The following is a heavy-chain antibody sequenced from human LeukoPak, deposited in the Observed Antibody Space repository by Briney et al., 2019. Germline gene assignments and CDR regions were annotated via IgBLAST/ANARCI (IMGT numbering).Heavy chain of an antibody. D-gene: IGHD4/OR15-4a*01. CDR2: ISYDGSHK. Sequence: GGSLRLSCAASGFTFSGYGMHWVRQAPGKGLEWVAVISYDGSHKYSADSVKGRFTISRDNSKNTLYLQMNSLRTEDTAVYFCSASRPHYGDYYGLDVWGHRTTVTVSS. J-gene: IGHJ6*02. V-gene: IGHV3-30*03. CDR1: GFTFSGYG. CDR3: SASRPHYGDYYGLDV.